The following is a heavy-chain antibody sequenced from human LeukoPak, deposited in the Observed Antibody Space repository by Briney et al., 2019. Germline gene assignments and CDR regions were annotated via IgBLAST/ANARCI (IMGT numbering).Heavy chain of an antibody. CDR1: GFTLSIYA. V-gene: IGHV3-23*01. CDR3: AKLQRNVPLYSFDY. Sequence: GGSLRLSCAASGFTLSIYAISWVREPPGKGLEWVSDISGSGGGTYYADSVKGRFTISRDNSKNTLYLQMNSLRAEDTAVYYCAKLQRNVPLYSFDYWGQGTLVTVSS. J-gene: IGHJ4*02. CDR2: ISGSGGGT. D-gene: IGHD5-24*01.